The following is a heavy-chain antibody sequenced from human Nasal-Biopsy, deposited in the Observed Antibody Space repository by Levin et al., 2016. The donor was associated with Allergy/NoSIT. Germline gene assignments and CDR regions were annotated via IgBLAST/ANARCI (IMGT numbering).Heavy chain of an antibody. J-gene: IGHJ4*02. V-gene: IGHV3-48*03. Sequence: GESLKISCAASGFTFSNYAMNWVRQAPGKGLEWVSYIGNSGNNIYYADSVKGRFTISRDNAKNSLYLQMNSLRVEDTAVYYCASGRDCSSVRCYGEPIDYWGPGTLVTVSS. CDR3: ASGRDCSSVRCYGEPIDY. CDR1: GFTFSNYA. CDR2: IGNSGNNI. D-gene: IGHD2-2*01.